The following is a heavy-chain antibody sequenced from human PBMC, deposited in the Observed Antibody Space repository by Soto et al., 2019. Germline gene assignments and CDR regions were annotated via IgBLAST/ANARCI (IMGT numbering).Heavy chain of an antibody. V-gene: IGHV4-31*03. CDR3: ARDSNTELDY. J-gene: IGHJ4*02. CDR2: IYYSGST. D-gene: IGHD1-26*01. Sequence: PSETLSLSCTVSGGSISSGGYYWSWIRQHPGKGLEWIGYIYYSGSTYYNPSLKSRVTISVDTSKNQFSLKLSSVTAADTAVYYCARDSNTELDYWGQGTLVTVSS. CDR1: GGSISSGGYY.